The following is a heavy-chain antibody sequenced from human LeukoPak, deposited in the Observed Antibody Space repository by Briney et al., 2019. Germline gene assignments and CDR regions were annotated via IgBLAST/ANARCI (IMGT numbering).Heavy chain of an antibody. CDR2: IIPILGIA. J-gene: IGHJ4*02. CDR1: VGTFSSYA. D-gene: IGHD2-2*01. CDR3: ARERRVVPAALDY. V-gene: IGHV1-69*04. Sequence: SVKVSCKPSVGTFSSYAISWVRPAPGQGLGWMGRIIPILGIANYAQKFQGRVTITADKSTSTAYMELSSLRSEDTAVYYCARERRVVPAALDYWGQGTLVTVSS.